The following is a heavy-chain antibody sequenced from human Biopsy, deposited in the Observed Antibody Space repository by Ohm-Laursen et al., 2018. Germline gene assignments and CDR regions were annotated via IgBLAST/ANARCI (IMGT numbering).Heavy chain of an antibody. CDR2: IIPIFGTA. Sequence: SSVKVSCKASGGTFTNYAISWVRQAPGQGLEWMGGIIPIFGTANYAQKFQGRVTITADESTSTAYMELSSLRSDDTAVYYCARGEGSSWFDPWGHGTLVTVSS. J-gene: IGHJ5*02. D-gene: IGHD1-26*01. CDR3: ARGEGSSWFDP. CDR1: GGTFTNYA. V-gene: IGHV1-69*01.